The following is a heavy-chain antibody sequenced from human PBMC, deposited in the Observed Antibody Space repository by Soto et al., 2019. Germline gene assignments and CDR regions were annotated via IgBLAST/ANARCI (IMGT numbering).Heavy chain of an antibody. CDR2: IYYSGST. CDR3: AREAHSSSWIFDY. D-gene: IGHD6-13*01. V-gene: IGHV4-59*01. Sequence: SETLSLTCTVSGGSISSYYWSWIRQPPGKGLEWIGYIYYSGSTNYNPSLKSRVTISVDTSKHQFSLKLSSVTAADTAVYYCAREAHSSSWIFDYWGQGTLVTVS. CDR1: GGSISSYY. J-gene: IGHJ4*02.